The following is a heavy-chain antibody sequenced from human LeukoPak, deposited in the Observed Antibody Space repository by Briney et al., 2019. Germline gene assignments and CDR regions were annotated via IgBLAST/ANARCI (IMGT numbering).Heavy chain of an antibody. CDR3: AKDGNKYSSSGD. D-gene: IGHD6-6*01. CDR2: ISGSGGST. CDR1: GFTFSSYW. V-gene: IGHV3-23*01. Sequence: GGSLRLSCAASGFTFSSYWMSWVRQPPGKGLEWVSAISGSGGSTYYADSVKGRFTISRDNSKNTLYLQMNSLRAEDTAVYYCAKDGNKYSSSGDWGQGTLVTVSS. J-gene: IGHJ4*02.